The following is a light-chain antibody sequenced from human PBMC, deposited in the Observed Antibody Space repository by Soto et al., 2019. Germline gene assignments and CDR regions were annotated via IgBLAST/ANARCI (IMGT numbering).Light chain of an antibody. V-gene: IGLV2-18*02. J-gene: IGLJ2*01. CDR1: SSDVGPYNR. CDR2: EVS. CDR3: SSHSSSTTVV. Sequence: QSALTQPPSVSGSPGQSVTISCTGTSSDVGPYNRVSWYQQSPGTAPKLMIYEVSNRPSGVPDRFSGSKSGNTASLTISGLQAEDEAIYFCSSHSSSTTVVFGGGTKLTVL.